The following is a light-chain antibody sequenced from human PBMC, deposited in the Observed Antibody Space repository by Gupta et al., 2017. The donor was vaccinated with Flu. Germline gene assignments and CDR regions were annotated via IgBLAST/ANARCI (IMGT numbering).Light chain of an antibody. J-gene: IGKJ5*01. Sequence: TPPVLPTKWATSARSPRQGGSCNSLALYLEIPGQAPRRLIYCASPRATGIPDRIIGSGSGTSFTLKISRVEAEDVGDYYCAQFVPAAITLGQGTRLDIK. V-gene: IGKV3-20*01. CDR2: CAS. CDR3: AQFVPAAIT. CDR1: QGGSCNS.